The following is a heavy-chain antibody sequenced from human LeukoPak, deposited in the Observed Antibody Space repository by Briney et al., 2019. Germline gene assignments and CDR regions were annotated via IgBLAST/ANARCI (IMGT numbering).Heavy chain of an antibody. Sequence: ASVKVSCKASGYTFTSYGISWVRQAPGQGLEWMGWISAYNGNTNYAQKLQGRVTMTTDTSTSTAYMELRSLRSDDTAVYYWARGGARWFGELPRSAYWGQGTLVTVPS. D-gene: IGHD3-10*01. V-gene: IGHV1-18*04. CDR1: GYTFTSYG. CDR2: ISAYNGNT. CDR3: ARGGARWFGELPRSAY. J-gene: IGHJ4*02.